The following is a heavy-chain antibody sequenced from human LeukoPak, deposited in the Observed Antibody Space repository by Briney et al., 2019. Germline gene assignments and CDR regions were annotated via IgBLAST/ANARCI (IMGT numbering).Heavy chain of an antibody. CDR3: AKENQYYDSSGYYYYIPYFDS. J-gene: IGHJ4*02. V-gene: IGHV3-23*01. Sequence: GGSLRLSCEASGFTFSAYAMTWVRQAPGKGLEWVSSIGSDNKPHYSESVKSRFAISRDNSKNTLYLQMNSLRAEDTAVYYCAKENQYYDSSGYYYYIPYFDSWGQGTLVTVSS. D-gene: IGHD3-22*01. CDR1: GFTFSAYA. CDR2: IGSDNKP.